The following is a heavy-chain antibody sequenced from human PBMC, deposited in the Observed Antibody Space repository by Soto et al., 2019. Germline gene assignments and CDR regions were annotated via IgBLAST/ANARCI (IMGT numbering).Heavy chain of an antibody. Sequence: QVQLQESGPGLVKPSGTLSLTCTVSGASISSTSSGDWWSWVRQPPGKGLEWIGEIYHSGSTNYNPSLKSRVTMSVDKSKNQFSLRLSSVTAADTVVYYCAKMVGATLVDYWGQGTLVTVSS. CDR2: IYHSGST. V-gene: IGHV4-4*02. D-gene: IGHD1-26*01. CDR3: AKMVGATLVDY. J-gene: IGHJ4*02. CDR1: GASISSTSSGDW.